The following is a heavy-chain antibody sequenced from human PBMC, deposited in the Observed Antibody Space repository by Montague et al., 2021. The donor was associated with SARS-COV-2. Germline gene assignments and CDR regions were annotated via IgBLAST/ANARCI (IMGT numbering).Heavy chain of an antibody. CDR1: GDSVTRKRDA. D-gene: IGHD6-13*01. Sequence: CAISGDSVTRKRDAGAYRRSSRSNALDVRRRTYYRSKWYYDYAVSVKSRMTISPDTSKNQFSLQPSSVTPEDRAVYYCARDPRYSLSWSFDYWGQGTLVTVSS. CDR3: ARDPRYSLSWSFDY. CDR2: TYYRSKWYY. J-gene: IGHJ4*02. V-gene: IGHV6-1*01.